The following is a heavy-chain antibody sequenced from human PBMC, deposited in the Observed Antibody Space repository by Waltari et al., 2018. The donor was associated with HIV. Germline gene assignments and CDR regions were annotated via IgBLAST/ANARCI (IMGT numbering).Heavy chain of an antibody. V-gene: IGHV1-8*01. D-gene: IGHD6-13*01. CDR2: INPKTGDT. Sequence: QVQLVQSGAELKRPGASVRISCATSGYTFPNYDITWVRQAPGQGLEWMGWINPKTGDTGFLDGFQGIITMTRNISSGTAYMDLTRLTKEDTATYYCTRSLALRIAAPGADIWGQGTSLIVSS. CDR1: GYTFPNYD. J-gene: IGHJ6*02. CDR3: TRSLALRIAAPGADI.